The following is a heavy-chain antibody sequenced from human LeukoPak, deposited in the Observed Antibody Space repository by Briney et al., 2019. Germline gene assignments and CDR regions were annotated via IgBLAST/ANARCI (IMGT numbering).Heavy chain of an antibody. CDR1: GFSFGSYA. CDR3: AKTNRNSNTWFDY. Sequence: GGSPRLSCAASGFSFGSYAMSWVRQAPGKGLEWVSGISGSGGSTYYADSVRGRFTISRDNSKNTLYLQMNSLRAEDTALYYCAKTNRNSNTWFDYWGQGTLVTVSS. J-gene: IGHJ4*02. V-gene: IGHV3-23*01. D-gene: IGHD6-13*01. CDR2: ISGSGGST.